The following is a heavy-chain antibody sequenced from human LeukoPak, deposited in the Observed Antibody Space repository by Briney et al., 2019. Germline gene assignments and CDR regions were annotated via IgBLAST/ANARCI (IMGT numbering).Heavy chain of an antibody. J-gene: IGHJ4*02. Sequence: GGSLRLSCAASGFTFSSYSMNWVRQAPGKGLEWVSSIGYSSYIYYADSVKGRFTISRDNAKSSLYLQLNSLRAEDTAVYYCARGATVITPPLDYWGQGTLVTVSS. V-gene: IGHV3-21*01. CDR1: GFTFSSYS. CDR2: IGYSSYI. D-gene: IGHD4-23*01. CDR3: ARGATVITPPLDY.